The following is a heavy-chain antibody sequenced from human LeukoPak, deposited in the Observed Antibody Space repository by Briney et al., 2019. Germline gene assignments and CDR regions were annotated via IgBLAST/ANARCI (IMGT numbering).Heavy chain of an antibody. Sequence: GGSLRLSCAASGFTLDDYAMHWVRQAPGKGLEWVSGISWNSGSIGYADSVKGRFTISRDNAKNSLYLQMNRLRAEDTALYYCAKAGSKANDWFDPWGQGTLVTVSS. CDR2: ISWNSGSI. CDR3: AKAGSKANDWFDP. J-gene: IGHJ5*02. CDR1: GFTLDDYA. D-gene: IGHD3-10*01. V-gene: IGHV3-9*01.